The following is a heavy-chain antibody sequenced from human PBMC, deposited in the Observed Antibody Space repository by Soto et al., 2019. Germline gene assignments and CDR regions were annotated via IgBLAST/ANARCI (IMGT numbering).Heavy chain of an antibody. CDR1: GFTFSSYA. D-gene: IGHD6-19*01. Sequence: GGSLRLSCAASGFTFSSYAMSWVRQAPGKGLEWVSAISGSGGSTYYADSVKGRFTISRDNSKNTLYLQMNSLRAEDTAVYYCAKVSLTDASSGWYGGADRAFDYWGQGTLVTVSS. CDR3: AKVSLTDASSGWYGGADRAFDY. J-gene: IGHJ4*02. CDR2: ISGSGGST. V-gene: IGHV3-23*01.